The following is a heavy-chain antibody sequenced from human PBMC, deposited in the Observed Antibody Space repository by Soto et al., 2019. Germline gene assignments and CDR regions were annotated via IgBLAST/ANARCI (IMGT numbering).Heavy chain of an antibody. CDR3: ARDFTDSSGPTLGMGV. CDR1: GGSISSGGYY. CDR2: IYYSGST. Sequence: SATLSLTCTVSGGSISSGGYYWSWIRQHPGKGLEWIGYIYYSGSTYYNPSLKSRVTISVDTSKDQFSLKLSSVAAADTAVYNCARDFTDSSGPTLGMGVWGQGTTVT. D-gene: IGHD6-19*01. J-gene: IGHJ6*02. V-gene: IGHV4-31*03.